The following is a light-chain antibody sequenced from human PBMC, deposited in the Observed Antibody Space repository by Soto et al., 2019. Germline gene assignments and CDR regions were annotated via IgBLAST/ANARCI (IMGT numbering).Light chain of an antibody. V-gene: IGKV1-39*01. Sequence: DIQMTQSPSSLSASVGDRVTITCRARQNINSYLNWYQQKPGKAPKLLIYAASSLQSGVPSRFSGSGSGTDFTLTVSSQQPEDFATYYCHQSYDIPTFGQGTRLEIK. CDR1: QNINSY. J-gene: IGKJ5*01. CDR3: HQSYDIPT. CDR2: AAS.